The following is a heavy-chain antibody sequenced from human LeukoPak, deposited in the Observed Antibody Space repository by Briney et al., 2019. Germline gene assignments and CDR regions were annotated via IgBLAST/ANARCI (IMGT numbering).Heavy chain of an antibody. CDR3: VLGVSRSITMVRESLYLDY. CDR1: GGSISSSSYY. CDR2: IYYSGST. J-gene: IGHJ4*02. Sequence: PSETLSLTCTVSGGSISSSSYYWGWIRQPPGKGLEWIGSIYYSGSTYYNPSLKSRVTISVDTSKNQFSLKLSSVTAADTAVYYCVLGVSRSITMVRESLYLDYWGQGTLVTVSS. D-gene: IGHD3-10*01. V-gene: IGHV4-39*07.